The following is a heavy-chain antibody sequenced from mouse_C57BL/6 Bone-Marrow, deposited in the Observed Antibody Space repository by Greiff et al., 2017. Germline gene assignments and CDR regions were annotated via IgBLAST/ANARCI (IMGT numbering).Heavy chain of an antibody. CDR3: ARGLVLRVYFDY. V-gene: IGHV1-81*01. J-gene: IGHJ2*01. CDR1: GYTFTSYG. Sequence: VQRVESGAELARPGASVKLSCKASGYTFTSYGISWVKQRTGQGLEWIGEIYPRSGNTYYNEKFKGKATLTADKSSSTAYMELRSLTSEDSAVYFCARGLVLRVYFDYWGQGTTLTVSS. CDR2: IYPRSGNT. D-gene: IGHD1-1*01.